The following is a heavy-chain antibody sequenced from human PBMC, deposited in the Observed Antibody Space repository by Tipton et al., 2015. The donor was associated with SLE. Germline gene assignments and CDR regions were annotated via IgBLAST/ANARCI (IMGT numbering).Heavy chain of an antibody. CDR1: GGSIRSSNYY. V-gene: IGHV4-39*07. J-gene: IGHJ4*02. D-gene: IGHD5-18*01. CDR2: ISYSGNT. Sequence: TLSLTCTVSGGSIRSSNYYWGWIRQPPGKGLEWIGSISYSGNTYYNPSLKSRLTISVDTSKNQFSLKLTSVTAADTAVYYCAKVLQGAMVPYYFASWGQGTLVTVSS. CDR3: AKVLQGAMVPYYFAS.